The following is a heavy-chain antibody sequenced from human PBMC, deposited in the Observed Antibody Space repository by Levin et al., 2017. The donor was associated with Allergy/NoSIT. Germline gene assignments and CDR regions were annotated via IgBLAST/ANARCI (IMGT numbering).Heavy chain of an antibody. D-gene: IGHD3-16*01. J-gene: IGHJ4*02. V-gene: IGHV4-61*02. Sequence: SETLSLTCTVSGGSISSGTYYWTWIRQPAGTGLEWIGRIYTSGSTNYSPSLKSRVTISPDTSKNQVSLRLTFVTAADTAMSYCARESGYAARLDYWGQGTLVTVSS. CDR2: IYTSGST. CDR1: GGSISSGTYY. CDR3: ARESGYAARLDY.